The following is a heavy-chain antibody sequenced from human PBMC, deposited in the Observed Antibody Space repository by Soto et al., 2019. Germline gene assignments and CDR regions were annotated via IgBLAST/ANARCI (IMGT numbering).Heavy chain of an antibody. CDR1: GGTFRNSA. CDR2: ITPIFRTP. V-gene: IGHV1-69*12. D-gene: IGHD4-4*01. J-gene: IGHJ6*02. Sequence: QVQLEQSGAEVKKPGSSVKLSCKASGGTFRNSAISWVRQAPGQGLEWMGGITPIFRTPDYAQKFQGRVTITADESTNTAYMELSGLRSDDTAVYYCARDNYRPQLGGNYYYILDVWGHGTTVTVSS. CDR3: ARDNYRPQLGGNYYYILDV.